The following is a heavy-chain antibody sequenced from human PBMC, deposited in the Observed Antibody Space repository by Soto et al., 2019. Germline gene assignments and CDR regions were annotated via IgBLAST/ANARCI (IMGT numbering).Heavy chain of an antibody. CDR3: ASGVGGDYVDY. CDR1: GDSFTSYW. J-gene: IGHJ4*02. D-gene: IGHD3-3*01. CDR2: IDPSDSYT. V-gene: IGHV5-10-1*01. Sequence: PGESLKISGTGSGDSFTSYWIVWVRQMPGKGLEWMGRIDPSDSYTDYSPSFQGHVSISADTSISTAYLQWSSLKASDTAMYYCASGVGGDYVDYWGQGTLVTVSS.